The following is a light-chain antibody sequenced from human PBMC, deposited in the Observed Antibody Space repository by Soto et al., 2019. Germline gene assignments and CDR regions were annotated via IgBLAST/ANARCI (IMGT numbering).Light chain of an antibody. CDR2: DDS. Sequence: SYELTQPPSVSVAPGQTARITCGGNNTGSKSVHWYQQKPGQAPVLVVYDDSHRPSGIPERFSGSNSGNTATLTISRVEAGDEAYYYCQVWDSSSDHRYVFGTGTKLTVL. J-gene: IGLJ1*01. CDR1: NTGSKS. V-gene: IGLV3-21*02. CDR3: QVWDSSSDHRYV.